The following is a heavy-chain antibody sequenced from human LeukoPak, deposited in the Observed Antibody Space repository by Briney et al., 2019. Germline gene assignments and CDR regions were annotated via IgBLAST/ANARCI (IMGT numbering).Heavy chain of an antibody. J-gene: IGHJ6*02. V-gene: IGHV1-18*01. CDR2: ISAYNGNA. CDR1: GYTFTSYF. Sequence: ASVKVSCKADGYTFTSYFISWVRQAPGQGLEWMGWISAYNGNANYAQKFLGRVTMTTDTATSTAYMELRSLRSDDTAVFYCARADYYSAMDVWGQGTAVSVSS. CDR3: ARADYYSAMDV.